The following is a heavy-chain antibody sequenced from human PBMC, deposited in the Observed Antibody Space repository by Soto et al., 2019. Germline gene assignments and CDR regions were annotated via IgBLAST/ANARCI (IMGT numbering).Heavy chain of an antibody. CDR1: GGTFSSYA. Sequence: QVQLVQSGAEVKKPGSSVKVSCKASGGTFSSYAISWVRQAPGQGLEWMGGIIPIFGTANYAQKFQGRVTITADESTSTAYMELSSLRSEDTAVYYCARGHYYDSSGYYYDRYFDYWGQGTLVTVSS. CDR3: ARGHYYDSSGYYYDRYFDY. V-gene: IGHV1-69*12. D-gene: IGHD3-22*01. J-gene: IGHJ4*02. CDR2: IIPIFGTA.